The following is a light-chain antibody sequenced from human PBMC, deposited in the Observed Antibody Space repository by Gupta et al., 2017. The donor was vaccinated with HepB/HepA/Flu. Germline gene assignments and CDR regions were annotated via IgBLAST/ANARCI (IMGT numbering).Light chain of an antibody. Sequence: QSALTQPASVSGCPGQSITLSCAGSRSDVGAYYLVSWYQQHPGKAPKLLIYEVSKPPPGVASRIAGSKSGNTASLTISGLQAEDEADYYGYSYAGSSSYVFGTGTKVTVL. CDR3: YSYAGSSSYV. J-gene: IGLJ1*01. V-gene: IGLV2-23*02. CDR2: EVS. CDR1: RSDVGAYYL.